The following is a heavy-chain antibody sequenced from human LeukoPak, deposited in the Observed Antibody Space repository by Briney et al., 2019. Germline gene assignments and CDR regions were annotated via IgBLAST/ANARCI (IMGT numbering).Heavy chain of an antibody. CDR3: ARKNGLDY. V-gene: IGHV3-23*01. J-gene: IGHJ4*02. CDR2: ISGSGGST. Sequence: GGSLRLSCAASGFTFSSYGMSWVRQAPGKGLEWVSAISGSGGSTYYADSVKGRFTISRDNAKNSLYLQMNSLRAEDTAVYYCARKNGLDYWGQGTLVTVSS. CDR1: GFTFSSYG.